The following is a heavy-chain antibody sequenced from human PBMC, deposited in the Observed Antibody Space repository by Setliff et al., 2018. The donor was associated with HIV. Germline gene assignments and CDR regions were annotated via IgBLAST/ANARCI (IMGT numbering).Heavy chain of an antibody. CDR2: IHYSGIT. Sequence: SETLSLTCTVSRDSINGHWWSWIRQPPGKGLEWTGSIHYSGITHYNPSLKSRLTMSVDTSKNQFSLKLSSVTAADTAVYYCARDSGGSPLLDAFDIWGQGTMVTVSS. CDR3: ARDSGGSPLLDAFDI. V-gene: IGHV4-59*11. CDR1: RDSINGHW. D-gene: IGHD1-26*01. J-gene: IGHJ3*02.